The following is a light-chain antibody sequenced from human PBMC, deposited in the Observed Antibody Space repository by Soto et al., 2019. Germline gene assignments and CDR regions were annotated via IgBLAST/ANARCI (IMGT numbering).Light chain of an antibody. CDR2: SNN. CDR1: SSNIGAGYD. J-gene: IGLJ3*02. V-gene: IGLV1-40*01. Sequence: QSVLTQPPSVSGAPGQRVTISCTGSSSNIGAGYDVHWYQQLPGTAPKLLIYSNNNRPSGVPDRLSGSKSGTSASLAITGPQDQDEAEYYCQYFYRSRSAWVFGEGTKLTLL. CDR3: QYFYRSRSAWV.